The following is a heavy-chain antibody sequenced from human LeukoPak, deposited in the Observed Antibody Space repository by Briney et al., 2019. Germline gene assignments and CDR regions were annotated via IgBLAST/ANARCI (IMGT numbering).Heavy chain of an antibody. V-gene: IGHV3-33*01. D-gene: IGHD6-19*01. J-gene: IGHJ4*02. CDR1: GFTFSSYG. Sequence: GGSLRLSCAASGFTFSSYGMHWVRQAPGKGLEWVAVIWYDGSNKYYADSVKGRFTISRDNSKNTLYLQMNSLRAEDTAVYYCAREMSLSSSGWYRHFDYWGRGTLVTVSS. CDR2: IWYDGSNK. CDR3: AREMSLSSSGWYRHFDY.